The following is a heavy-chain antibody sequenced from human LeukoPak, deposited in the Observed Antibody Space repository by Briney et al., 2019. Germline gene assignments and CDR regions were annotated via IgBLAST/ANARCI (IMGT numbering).Heavy chain of an antibody. Sequence: GGSLRLSCGISGFIFSSSWMNWVRQAPGKGLEWVSSISWNSGSIAYADSVKGRFTISRDNAKNSLYLQMNSLRAEDTALYYCAKDSSSSWYRDFDYWGQGTLVTVSS. J-gene: IGHJ4*02. CDR1: GFIFSSSW. CDR2: ISWNSGSI. CDR3: AKDSSSSWYRDFDY. D-gene: IGHD6-13*01. V-gene: IGHV3-9*01.